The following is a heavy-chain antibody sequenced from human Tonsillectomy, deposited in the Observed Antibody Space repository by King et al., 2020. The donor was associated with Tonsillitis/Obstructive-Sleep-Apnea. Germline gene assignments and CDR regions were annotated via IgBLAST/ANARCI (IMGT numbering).Heavy chain of an antibody. J-gene: IGHJ4*02. CDR3: ARDFGYVGDY. Sequence: VQLVESGGGLIQRGGSLRLSCVASGFTVSTNYMTWVRQAPGKGLEWVSVIYSGGSTDYADSVKGRFTISRDNSTNTVYLQMNSLRAEDTAVYYCARDFGYVGDYWGQGTPVTVSS. CDR1: GFTVSTNY. CDR2: IYSGGST. V-gene: IGHV3-53*01. D-gene: IGHD5-12*01.